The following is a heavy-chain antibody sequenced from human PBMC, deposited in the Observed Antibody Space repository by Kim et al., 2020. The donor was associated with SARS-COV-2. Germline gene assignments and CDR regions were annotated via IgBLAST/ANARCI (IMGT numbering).Heavy chain of an antibody. CDR1: GGSISSYY. CDR2: IYYSGST. CDR3: AREGGFCGGDCYEDY. D-gene: IGHD2-21*02. V-gene: IGHV4-59*01. J-gene: IGHJ4*02. Sequence: SETLSLTCTVSGGSISSYYWSWIRQPPGKGLEWIGYIYYSGSTNYNPSLKSRVTISVDTSKNQFSLKLSSVTAADTAVYYCAREGGFCGGDCYEDYWGQGTLVTVSS.